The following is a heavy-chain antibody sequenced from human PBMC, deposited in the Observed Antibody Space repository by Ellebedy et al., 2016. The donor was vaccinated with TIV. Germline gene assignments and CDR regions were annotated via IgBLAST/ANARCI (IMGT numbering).Heavy chain of an antibody. CDR1: GFSVSNYF. V-gene: IGHV3-74*01. Sequence: GGSLRLXCAASGFSVSNYFMHWVRQAPGKGLVWVSRINSDGSSTSYADSVKGRFTISRDNAKNTLYLQMNSLRAEDTAVYYCARDWIEVRGDDYWGQGTLVTVSS. CDR2: INSDGSST. J-gene: IGHJ4*02. D-gene: IGHD3-10*01. CDR3: ARDWIEVRGDDY.